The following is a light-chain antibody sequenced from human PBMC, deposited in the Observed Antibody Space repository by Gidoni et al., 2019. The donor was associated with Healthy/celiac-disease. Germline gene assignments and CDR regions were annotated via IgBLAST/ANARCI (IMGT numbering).Light chain of an antibody. J-gene: IGKJ2*01. V-gene: IGKV3-15*01. CDR3: QQYNNWPYT. CDR1: QSVCSN. CDR2: GAS. Sequence: EIVMTQSPATLSVSPGERATLSCRASQSVCSNLAWYQQKPGQAPRLLIYGASTRATGIPARFSGSGSVTEFTLTISSLQSEDFAVYYCQQYNNWPYTFGQGTKLEIK.